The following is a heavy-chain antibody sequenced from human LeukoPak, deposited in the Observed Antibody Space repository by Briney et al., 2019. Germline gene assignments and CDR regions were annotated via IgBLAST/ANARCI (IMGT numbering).Heavy chain of an antibody. V-gene: IGHV1-2*02. D-gene: IGHD3-22*01. CDR3: ARDLWYYDSSGYYPDY. CDR1: GYTFTGYY. J-gene: IGHJ4*02. Sequence: ASVKVSCKASGYTFTGYYMHWVRQAPGQGLEWMGWINPNSGGTNYAQKFQGRVTMTRDTSISTAYMELSRLRSDDTAVYYCARDLWYYDSSGYYPDYWGQGTLVAVSS. CDR2: INPNSGGT.